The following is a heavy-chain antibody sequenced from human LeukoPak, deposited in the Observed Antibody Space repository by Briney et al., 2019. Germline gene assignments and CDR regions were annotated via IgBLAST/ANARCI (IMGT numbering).Heavy chain of an antibody. Sequence: SETLSLTCTVSGGSISNYFRSWIRQPPGKGLEWIGFITYSGSTDHNPSLKSRVPISVDASKNQFSLKLTSVTAADTAVYYCVRHTTSGWYQVVYWGQGTLVTVSS. CDR2: ITYSGST. CDR3: VRHTTSGWYQVVY. D-gene: IGHD6-19*01. CDR1: GGSISNYF. J-gene: IGHJ4*02. V-gene: IGHV4-59*01.